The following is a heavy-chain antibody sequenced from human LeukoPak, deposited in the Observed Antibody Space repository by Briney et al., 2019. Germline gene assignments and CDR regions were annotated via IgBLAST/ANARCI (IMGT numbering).Heavy chain of an antibody. Sequence: SETLSLTCTVSGGSISSSSYYWGWIRQPPGKGLEWIGSIYYSGSTYYNPSLKSRVTISVDTSKNQFSLKLSSVTAADTAVYYCARDEALGEDLIQYGMDVWGQGTTVTVSS. CDR2: IYYSGST. CDR3: ARDEALGEDLIQYGMDV. J-gene: IGHJ6*02. CDR1: GGSISSSSYY. D-gene: IGHD3-10*01. V-gene: IGHV4-39*07.